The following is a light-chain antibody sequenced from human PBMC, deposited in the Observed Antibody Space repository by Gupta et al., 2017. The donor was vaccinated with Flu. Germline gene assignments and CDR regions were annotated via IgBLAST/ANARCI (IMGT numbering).Light chain of an antibody. CDR2: VNSDGSY. CDR1: SGHSSHA. J-gene: IGLJ3*02. Sequence: QLVLTQSPSASASLGASVKLTCTLSSGHSSHAIAWHQQQPATGPRYLMKVNSDGSYRKGDGIPDHFSGSSSGAERYLTISSLQSEDEADYYCQTWGAGNRVFGGGTKLTVL. V-gene: IGLV4-69*01. CDR3: QTWGAGNRV.